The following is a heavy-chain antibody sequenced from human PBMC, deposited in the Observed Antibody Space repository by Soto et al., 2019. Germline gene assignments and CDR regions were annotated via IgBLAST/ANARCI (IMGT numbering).Heavy chain of an antibody. Sequence: QMQLVQSGAEVKKTGSSVTVSCKALGNTFTYRYLHWVRQAPGQALEWMGWITPFSGDVHYAQKFQERVTITRDRSINTAYMQMRSLRSEDTAMYFCAGGGAGSGPFTWELHDHWGQGTLVTVSS. CDR1: GNTFTYRY. V-gene: IGHV1-45*02. J-gene: IGHJ4*02. CDR2: ITPFSGDV. CDR3: AGGGAGSGPFTWELHDH. D-gene: IGHD1-26*01.